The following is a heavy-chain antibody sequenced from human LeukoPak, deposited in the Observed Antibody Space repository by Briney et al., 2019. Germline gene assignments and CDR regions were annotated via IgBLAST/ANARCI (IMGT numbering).Heavy chain of an antibody. Sequence: SETLSLTCTVSGGSISSSSYYWGWIRQPPGKGLEWIGSIYCSGSTYYNPSLKSRVTISVDTSKNQFSLKLSSVTAADTAVYYCSLNTAAAFDIWSQGTMVTVSS. V-gene: IGHV4-39*01. CDR3: SLNTAAAFDI. J-gene: IGHJ3*02. CDR1: GGSISSSSYY. D-gene: IGHD4-17*01. CDR2: IYCSGST.